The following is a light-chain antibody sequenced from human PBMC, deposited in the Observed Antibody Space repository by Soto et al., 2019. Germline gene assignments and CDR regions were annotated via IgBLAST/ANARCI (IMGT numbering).Light chain of an antibody. J-gene: IGKJ1*01. V-gene: IGKV3-20*01. Sequence: EIVLTQSPGTLSLSPGERATLSCRASQSVSSNYLAWYQRKPGQAPRLLIYGASNRATCIPNRFSGSGSGTDFTLTITRLEPEDFVVYYCQQYGSSPPTFGQGTKVEI. CDR2: GAS. CDR3: QQYGSSPPT. CDR1: QSVSSNY.